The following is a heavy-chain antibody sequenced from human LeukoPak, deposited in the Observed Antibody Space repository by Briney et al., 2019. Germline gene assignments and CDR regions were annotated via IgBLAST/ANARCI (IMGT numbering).Heavy chain of an antibody. CDR2: ISYDGGNK. Sequence: GGSLRLSCAASGFTFSSYAMHWVRQAPGKGLEWVAVISYDGGNKYYADSVKGRFTISRDNSKNTLYLQMNSLRAEDTAVYYCASPSGSYGGSTDYWGQGTLVTVSS. CDR3: ASPSGSYGGSTDY. D-gene: IGHD1-26*01. J-gene: IGHJ4*02. V-gene: IGHV3-30*04. CDR1: GFTFSSYA.